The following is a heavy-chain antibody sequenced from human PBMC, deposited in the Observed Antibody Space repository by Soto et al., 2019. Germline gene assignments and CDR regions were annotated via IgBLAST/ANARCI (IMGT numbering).Heavy chain of an antibody. D-gene: IGHD2-15*01. J-gene: IGHJ4*02. Sequence: PGGSLRLSCAASGFTFSSHAMGWLRQAPGTGPEWVAFVDGSGGDTSYADSVKGRFTISRDNSDNSLYLHMNSLRAEDTGRYFCAKEIFAAAYAARSAFDLLGQGTLLTVSS. CDR2: VDGSGGDT. CDR1: GFTFSSHA. V-gene: IGHV3-23*01. CDR3: AKEIFAAAYAARSAFDL.